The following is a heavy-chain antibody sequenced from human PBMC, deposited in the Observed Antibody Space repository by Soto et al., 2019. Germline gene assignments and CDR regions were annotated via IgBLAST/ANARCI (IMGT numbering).Heavy chain of an antibody. J-gene: IGHJ6*02. V-gene: IGHV3-30*18. CDR2: ISYEGHNK. D-gene: IGHD4-17*01. CDR3: AKDLHAYGDYSSYYYGMDV. Sequence: QVQLVESGGGVVQPGGSLRLSCTASGFTFTTFGIHWVRQAPGKGLEWVALISYEGHNKYYSDAVKCRFTISRDNYKNKLSLQMNSPRAEDTAVYYCAKDLHAYGDYSSYYYGMDVWGQGTTVSVSS. CDR1: GFTFTTFG.